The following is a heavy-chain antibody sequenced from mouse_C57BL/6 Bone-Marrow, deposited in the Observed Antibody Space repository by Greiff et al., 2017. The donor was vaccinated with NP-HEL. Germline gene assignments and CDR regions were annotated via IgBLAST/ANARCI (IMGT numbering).Heavy chain of an antibody. D-gene: IGHD2-4*01. CDR1: GYSFTDYN. V-gene: IGHV1-39*01. J-gene: IGHJ2*01. Sequence: VQLQQSGPELVKPGASVTISCKASGYSFTDYNMNWVKQSNGKSLEWIGVINTNYGTPSYTQKFKGKDTLTVDQSSSTAYMQHNSLTSEDSAVYYCARYYDYDEGVDYWGQGTTLTVSS. CDR3: ARYYDYDEGVDY. CDR2: INTNYGTP.